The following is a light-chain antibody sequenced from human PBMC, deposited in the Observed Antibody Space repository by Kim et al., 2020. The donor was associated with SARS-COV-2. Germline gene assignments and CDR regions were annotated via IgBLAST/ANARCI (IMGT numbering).Light chain of an antibody. J-gene: IGLJ2*01. Sequence: SSELTQDPAVSVALGQTVTITCQGDSLRLYYASWYQQKPGQAPLLVFYDKNSRPSGIPDRFSGSSSGTTASLTITGAQAEDEADYYCNSRDSSGYHVVFGGGTQLTVL. CDR3: NSRDSSGYHVV. CDR1: SLRLYY. CDR2: DKN. V-gene: IGLV3-19*01.